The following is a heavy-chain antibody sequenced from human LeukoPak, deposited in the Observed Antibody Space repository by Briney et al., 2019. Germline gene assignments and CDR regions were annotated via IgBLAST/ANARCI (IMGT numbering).Heavy chain of an antibody. CDR3: ARGAVAGTGY. CDR1: GFTFSSYD. D-gene: IGHD6-19*01. V-gene: IGHV3-30*03. J-gene: IGHJ4*02. Sequence: GGSLRLSCAASGFTFSSYDMHWVRQAPGKGLGWVAVISYDGSNKYYADSVKGRFTISRDNSKNTLYLQMNSLRAEDTAVYYCARGAVAGTGYWGQGTLVTVSS. CDR2: ISYDGSNK.